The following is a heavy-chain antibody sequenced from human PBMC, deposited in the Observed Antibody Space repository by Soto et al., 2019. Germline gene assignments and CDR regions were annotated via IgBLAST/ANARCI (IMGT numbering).Heavy chain of an antibody. Sequence: EVQLLESGGGLVQPGGSLRLSCAGSGFPFSTSAVNWVRQAPGKGLEWVSIISGTSDAAYYAESVKGRFTSSRDNCKNPMYLQMTSLRAEDTALYYCWGYSGRYPVYNGMNAWGQGTTVTVSS. CDR1: GFPFSTSA. J-gene: IGHJ6*02. CDR2: ISGTSDAA. V-gene: IGHV3-23*01. D-gene: IGHD1-26*01. CDR3: WGYSGRYPVYNGMNA.